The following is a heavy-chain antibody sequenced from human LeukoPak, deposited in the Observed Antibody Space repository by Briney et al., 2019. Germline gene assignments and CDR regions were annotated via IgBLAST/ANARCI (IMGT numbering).Heavy chain of an antibody. CDR2: QNGRT. CDR3: VRGGYIYDSSGYYARFDY. J-gene: IGHJ4*02. D-gene: IGHD3-22*01. V-gene: IGHV4-4*02. Sequence: QNGRTNYNPSLKSRVTISLDKSKKQFSLKLSSVTAADTAVYYCVRGGYIYDSSGYYARFDYWGQGTLVTVSS.